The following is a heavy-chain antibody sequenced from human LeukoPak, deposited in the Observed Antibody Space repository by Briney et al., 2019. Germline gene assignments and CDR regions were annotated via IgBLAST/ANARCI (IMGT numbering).Heavy chain of an antibody. J-gene: IGHJ6*02. D-gene: IGHD6-13*01. CDR2: IYHSGSA. CDR3: ANEAAAGNYRDYYYGMDV. V-gene: IGHV4-30-2*01. CDR1: GGSISSGGYS. Sequence: PSETLSLTCAVSGGSISSGGYSWSWIRQPPGKGLEWIGYIYHSGSAYYNPSLKSRVTISVDRSKNQFSLQLNSVTPEDTAVYYCANEAAAGNYRDYYYGMDVWGQGTTVTVSS.